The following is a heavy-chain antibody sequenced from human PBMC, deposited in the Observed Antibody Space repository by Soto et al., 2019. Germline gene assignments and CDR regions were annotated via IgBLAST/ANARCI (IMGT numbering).Heavy chain of an antibody. V-gene: IGHV4-4*02. D-gene: IGHD1-7*01. J-gene: IGHJ4*02. CDR1: GGSISSTNW. CDR3: ARYSALSGTYYFDY. Sequence: QVQLQESGPGLVRPSGTLSLTCAVSGGSISSTNWWSWVRQTPGRGLEWIAEIHHSGSANYNPSLKSRVTISVDKSKNHFSLKLSSVTAADTAVYPCARYSALSGTYYFDYWGQGTLVTVSS. CDR2: IHHSGSA.